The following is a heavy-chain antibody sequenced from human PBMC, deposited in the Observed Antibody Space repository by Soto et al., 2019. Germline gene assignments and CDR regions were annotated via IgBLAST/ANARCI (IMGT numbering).Heavy chain of an antibody. D-gene: IGHD3-10*01. CDR2: ISVYNGKA. CDR1: GYTFTRYG. Sequence: QVQLVQSGAEVKKPGASVKVSCKASGYTFTRYGISWVRQAPGQGLEWMGWISVYNGKANYAQKLQGRVTMTTDTPTSTAYMELRNLRSDDTAGYYCARGTDGMDVWGQGTTVTVSS. V-gene: IGHV1-18*01. CDR3: ARGTDGMDV. J-gene: IGHJ6*02.